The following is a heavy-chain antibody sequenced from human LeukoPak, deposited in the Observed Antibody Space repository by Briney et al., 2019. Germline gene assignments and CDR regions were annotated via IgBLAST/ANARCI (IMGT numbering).Heavy chain of an antibody. CDR2: ISDDGIKK. V-gene: IGHV3-30*01. CDR1: GFTFSDYA. D-gene: IGHD3-9*01. J-gene: IGHJ4*02. Sequence: GGSLRLSCAASGFTFSDYAMHWVRQAPGKGLERVAIISDDGIKKYYADSKKGRFTISRDNSKNTLYLQVNGLRPEDTAVYYCARDGGDKTAYYGDQFDCWGQGTLVTVSS. CDR3: ARDGGDKTAYYGDQFDC.